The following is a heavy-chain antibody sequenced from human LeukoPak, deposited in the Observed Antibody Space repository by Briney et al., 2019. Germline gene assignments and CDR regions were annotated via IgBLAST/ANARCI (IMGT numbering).Heavy chain of an antibody. V-gene: IGHV1-2*02. CDR1: GYTFTAYY. J-gene: IGHJ5*02. D-gene: IGHD4-17*01. Sequence: ASVKVSCTASGYTFTAYYMHWVRQAPGQGLEWMGWINPNSGGTNYAQKFQGRVTITRDTSISTAYMELSRLRSDDTAVYYCARAYSPDGDYWFDPWGQGTLVTVSS. CDR3: ARAYSPDGDYWFDP. CDR2: INPNSGGT.